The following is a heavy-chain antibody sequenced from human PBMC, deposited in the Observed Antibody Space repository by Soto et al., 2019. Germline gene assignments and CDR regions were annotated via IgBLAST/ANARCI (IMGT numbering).Heavy chain of an antibody. CDR2: ISSDGSSA. CDR1: GFTFGGYW. J-gene: IGHJ6*03. Sequence: GGSLRLSCAGSGFTFGGYWMQWVRQAPGKGLVWVSHISSDGSSATYADSVKGRFTISRDNAKNTLYLQMNSLRAEDTAVYYCARATPAYVRPNYYYYMDVWGKGTTVTVSS. V-gene: IGHV3-74*01. CDR3: ARATPAYVRPNYYYYMDV. D-gene: IGHD3-10*02.